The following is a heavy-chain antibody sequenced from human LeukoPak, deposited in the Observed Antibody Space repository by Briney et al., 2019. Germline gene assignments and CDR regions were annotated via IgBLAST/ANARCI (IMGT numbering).Heavy chain of an antibody. V-gene: IGHV4-34*01. J-gene: IGHJ5*02. CDR2: INHSGST. Sequence: SETLSLTCAVYGGSFSGYYWSWTRQPPGKGLEWIGEINHSGSTNYNPSLKSRVTISVDTSKNQFSLKLSSVTAADTAVYYCARDRRDYSNYNWFDPWGQGTLVTVSS. CDR3: ARDRRDYSNYNWFDP. D-gene: IGHD4-11*01. CDR1: GGSFSGYY.